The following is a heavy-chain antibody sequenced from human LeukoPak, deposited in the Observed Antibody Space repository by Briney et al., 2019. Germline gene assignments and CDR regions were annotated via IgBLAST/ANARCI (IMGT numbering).Heavy chain of an antibody. J-gene: IGHJ4*02. Sequence: GESLKISCKGSGYSFTSYWIGWGRQMPGKGLGWMVIIYPGGSDTRDSPSFQGQVTISAHKSTSTAYLQWSSLKASDTAMYYCARCTGYSTSWMGLWGQGTLVTVSS. CDR1: GYSFTSYW. D-gene: IGHD6-13*01. V-gene: IGHV5-51*01. CDR3: ARCTGYSTSWMGL. CDR2: IYPGGSDT.